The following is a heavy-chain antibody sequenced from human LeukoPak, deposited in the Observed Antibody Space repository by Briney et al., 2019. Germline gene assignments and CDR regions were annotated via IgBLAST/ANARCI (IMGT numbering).Heavy chain of an antibody. CDR2: ISSSSSTI. D-gene: IGHD5-12*01. CDR1: GFTFSSYS. CDR3: ARGPSGYHNT. Sequence: GGSLRLSCAASGFTFSSYSMNWVRQAPGKRLEWVSYISSSSSTIYYADSVKGRFTISRDNAKNSLYLQMNSLRAEDTAVYYCARGPSGYHNTGGQGTLVTVSS. J-gene: IGHJ4*02. V-gene: IGHV3-48*01.